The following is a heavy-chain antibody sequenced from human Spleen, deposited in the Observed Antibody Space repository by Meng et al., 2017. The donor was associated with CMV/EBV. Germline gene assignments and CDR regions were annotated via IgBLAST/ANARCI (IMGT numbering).Heavy chain of an antibody. CDR1: GFNFNAYT. CDR3: ARGPIIVIPAASLDSYYYGMDV. Sequence: GESLKISCAASGFNFNAYTMNWVRQAPGKGPEWVSSISSSSTYIYYADSMRGRFTSSRDNAQNSLYLQMNSLRTEDTAIYYCARGPIIVIPAASLDSYYYGMDVWGQGTMVTVS. CDR2: ISSSSTYI. V-gene: IGHV3-21*01. J-gene: IGHJ6*02. D-gene: IGHD2-2*01.